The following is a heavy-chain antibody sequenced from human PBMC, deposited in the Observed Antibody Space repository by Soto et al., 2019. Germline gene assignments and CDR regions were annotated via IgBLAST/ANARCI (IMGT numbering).Heavy chain of an antibody. CDR3: AGKVTSFYYYYGMDV. CDR2: ISGSGGST. V-gene: IGHV3-23*01. Sequence: EVQLLESGGGLVQPGGSLRLSCAASGFTFSSYAMGWVRQAPGKGLEWVSAISGSGGSTYYADSVKGRFTISRDNSKNTLYLQMNSLRAEDTAVYYCAGKVTSFYYYYGMDVWGQGTTVTVSS. CDR1: GFTFSSYA. J-gene: IGHJ6*02. D-gene: IGHD2-21*02.